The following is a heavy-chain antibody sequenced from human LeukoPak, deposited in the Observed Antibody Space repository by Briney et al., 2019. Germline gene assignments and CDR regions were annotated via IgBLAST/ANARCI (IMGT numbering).Heavy chain of an antibody. CDR3: ARGPSIQLWSDPYYYYGMDV. Sequence: PGGSLRLSCAASGFTFSIHTMNWVRLAPGKGLEWVSAISYSGVYTYYADSVKGRFTISRDNAKNSLYLQMNSLRGEDTAVYYCARGPSIQLWSDPYYYYGMDVWGQGTTVTVSS. CDR1: GFTFSIHT. J-gene: IGHJ6*02. D-gene: IGHD5-18*01. V-gene: IGHV3-21*06. CDR2: ISYSGVYT.